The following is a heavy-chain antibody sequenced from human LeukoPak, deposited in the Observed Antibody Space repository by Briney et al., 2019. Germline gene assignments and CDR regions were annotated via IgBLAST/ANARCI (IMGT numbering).Heavy chain of an antibody. Sequence: SVKVFCKASGGTFSSYAISWVRQAPGQGLEWMGRIIPILGIANYAQKFQGRVTITADKSTSTAYMELSSLRSEDTAVYYCAREEKRSYYYDSSGTDAFDIWGQGTMVTVSS. V-gene: IGHV1-69*04. CDR1: GGTFSSYA. CDR3: AREEKRSYYYDSSGTDAFDI. D-gene: IGHD3-22*01. J-gene: IGHJ3*02. CDR2: IIPILGIA.